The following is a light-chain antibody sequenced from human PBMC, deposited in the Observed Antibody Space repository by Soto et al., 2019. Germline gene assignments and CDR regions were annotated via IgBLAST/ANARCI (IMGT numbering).Light chain of an antibody. V-gene: IGLV2-14*01. J-gene: IGLJ2*01. CDR2: DVS. CDR1: SSDVGAYNY. CDR3: SSYTSSSTLDVV. Sequence: QSALTQPASVSGSPGQSITISCTGTSSDVGAYNYVSWYQQHPGKAPKLMIYDVSYRPSGVSNRLSGSKSGNTASLTISGLPAEDEADYYCSSYTSSSTLDVVFGGGTKVTVL.